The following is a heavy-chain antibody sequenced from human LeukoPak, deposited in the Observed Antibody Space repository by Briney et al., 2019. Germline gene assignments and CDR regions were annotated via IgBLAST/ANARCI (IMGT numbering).Heavy chain of an antibody. Sequence: SETLSLTCTVSGGSISSYYWSWIRQPPGKGLEWIGYIYYSGSTNYNPSLKSRVTISVDTSKNQFSLKLSSVTAADTAVYYCARPIAVAGTGFDYWGQGTLVTVSS. J-gene: IGHJ4*02. V-gene: IGHV4-59*08. D-gene: IGHD6-19*01. CDR2: IYYSGST. CDR3: ARPIAVAGTGFDY. CDR1: GGSISSYY.